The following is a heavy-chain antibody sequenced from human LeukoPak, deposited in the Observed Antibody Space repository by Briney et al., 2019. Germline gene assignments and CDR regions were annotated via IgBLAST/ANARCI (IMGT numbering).Heavy chain of an antibody. CDR2: ISSSSTYI. Sequence: PGGSQRLSCAASGFTFSSYSMNWVRQAPGKGLEWVSSISSSSTYIYYADSVKGRFTVSRDNAKNSLYLQMSSLRAEDTAVYFCASQYTSSRIFDDWGQGTLVTVSS. J-gene: IGHJ4*02. CDR3: ASQYTSSRIFDD. D-gene: IGHD6-13*01. CDR1: GFTFSSYS. V-gene: IGHV3-21*01.